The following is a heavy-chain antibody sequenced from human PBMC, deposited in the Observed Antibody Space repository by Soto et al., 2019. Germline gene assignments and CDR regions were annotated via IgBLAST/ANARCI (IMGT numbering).Heavy chain of an antibody. CDR2: IYYSGST. J-gene: IGHJ4*02. CDR3: ARARGYYDSSGPTFVY. V-gene: IGHV4-31*03. CDR1: GGSISSGGYY. D-gene: IGHD3-22*01. Sequence: SETLSLTCTVSGGSISSGGYYWSWIRQHPGKGLEWIGYIYYSGSTYYNPSLKSRVTISVDTSKNQFSLKLSSVTAADTAVYYCARARGYYDSSGPTFVYWGQGTLVTVSS.